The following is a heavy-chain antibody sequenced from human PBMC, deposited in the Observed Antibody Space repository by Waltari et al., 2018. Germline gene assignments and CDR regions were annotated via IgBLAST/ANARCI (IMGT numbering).Heavy chain of an antibody. CDR2: IYHSGST. V-gene: IGHV4-38-2*01. D-gene: IGHD1-26*01. CDR3: ARAHSGSYSYVNWFDP. Sequence: QVQLQESGPVLVKPSETLSLTCAVSGYSISSGYYWGWIRQPPEKGLEWIGSIYHSGSTYYNPPLKSRVTISIDTSKNQFSLRLSSVTAADTAVYYCARAHSGSYSYVNWFDPWGQGTLVTVSS. CDR1: GYSISSGYY. J-gene: IGHJ5*02.